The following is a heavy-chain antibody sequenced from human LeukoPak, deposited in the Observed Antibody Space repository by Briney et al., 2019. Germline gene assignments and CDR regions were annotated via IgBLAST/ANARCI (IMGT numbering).Heavy chain of an antibody. CDR2: ISAYNGNT. V-gene: IGHV1-18*01. CDR1: GGTFSSYA. CDR3: ARVGRYYYDSSEFDY. Sequence: ASVKVSCKASGGTFSSYAISWVRQAPGQGLEWMGWISAYNGNTNYAQKLQGRVTMTTDTSTSTAYMELRSLRSDDTAVYYCARVGRYYYDSSEFDYWGQGTLVTVSS. J-gene: IGHJ4*02. D-gene: IGHD3-22*01.